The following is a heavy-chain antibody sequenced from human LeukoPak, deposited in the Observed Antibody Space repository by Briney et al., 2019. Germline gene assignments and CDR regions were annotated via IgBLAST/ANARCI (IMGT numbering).Heavy chain of an antibody. V-gene: IGHV3-30-3*01. Sequence: PGGSLRLSCADSGFTFSNYAMHWVRQTPGKGLEWVAVISYDGSTKYYADSMKGRFTISRDNAKNSLYLQMNSLRDEDTAVYYCARDSGVDAHIDYWGQGTLVTVSA. CDR2: ISYDGSTK. J-gene: IGHJ4*02. D-gene: IGHD3-3*01. CDR3: ARDSGVDAHIDY. CDR1: GFTFSNYA.